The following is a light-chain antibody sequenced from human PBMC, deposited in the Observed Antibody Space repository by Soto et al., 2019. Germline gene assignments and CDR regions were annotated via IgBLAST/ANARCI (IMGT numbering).Light chain of an antibody. CDR2: KAS. CDR1: QTISSW. CDR3: QQYDLYWT. J-gene: IGKJ1*01. Sequence: DIQMTQSPSTLSGSVGDRVTITCRASQTISSWLAWYQQKPGKAPKLLIYKASTLKSGVPSRFSGSGSGTEFSLSINSLQPDDFGTYFCQQYDLYWTFGQGTKVDIK. V-gene: IGKV1-5*03.